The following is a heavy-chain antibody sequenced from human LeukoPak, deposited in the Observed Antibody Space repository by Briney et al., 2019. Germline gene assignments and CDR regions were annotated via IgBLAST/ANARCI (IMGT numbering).Heavy chain of an antibody. CDR3: ARGIPGRSIDY. D-gene: IGHD3-16*02. CDR2: INHSGST. CDR1: GGSFSGYY. J-gene: IGHJ4*02. V-gene: IGHV4-34*01. Sequence: PSETLSLTCAVYGGSFSGYYWSWNRQPPGMGLEWIGEINHSGSTNYNPSLKSRVTISVDTSKNQFSLKLSSVTTADTAVYYCARGIPGRSIDYWGQGTLVTVSS.